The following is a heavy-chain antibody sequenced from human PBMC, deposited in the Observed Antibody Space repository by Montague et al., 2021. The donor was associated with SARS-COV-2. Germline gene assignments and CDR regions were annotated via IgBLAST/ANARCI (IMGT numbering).Heavy chain of an antibody. D-gene: IGHD5-12*01. CDR2: ISPSGDYI. Sequence: SLRLSCAASGFSFSSYHMNWVRQAPGKGLEWVSPISPSGDYIYSADSLKGRFIISRDNAKNSLYLQMSSLRAEDTAIYYCARASWIVATVPDYWGQGTLVTVSS. CDR3: ARASWIVATVPDY. CDR1: GFSFSSYH. V-gene: IGHV3-21*01. J-gene: IGHJ4*02.